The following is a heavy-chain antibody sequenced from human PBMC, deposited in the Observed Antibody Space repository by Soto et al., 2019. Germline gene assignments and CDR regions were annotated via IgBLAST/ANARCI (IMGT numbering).Heavy chain of an antibody. CDR3: ARGSLTKMSFDI. CDR2: IYYTGST. CDR1: GGSVNSGSYY. D-gene: IGHD4-4*01. Sequence: QVQLQESGPGLVKPSETLSLTCTVSGGSVNSGSYYWSWIRQPPGKGLEWIGYIYYTGSTNYNPSLKSRVTISVDTSTNQFSLKMKSVTAADTAVYYCARGSLTKMSFDIWGQGTMVTVSS. V-gene: IGHV4-61*01. J-gene: IGHJ3*02.